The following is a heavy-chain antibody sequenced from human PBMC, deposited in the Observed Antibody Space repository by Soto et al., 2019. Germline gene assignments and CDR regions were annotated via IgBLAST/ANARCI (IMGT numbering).Heavy chain of an antibody. CDR1: GYIFTSYA. J-gene: IGHJ3*02. D-gene: IGHD3-22*01. V-gene: IGHV1-69*04. CDR2: IIPILGIA. CDR3: ARDQASSYYYDSSGYMQTAFDI. Sequence: ASVKVSCKASGYIFTSYAMHWVRQAPGQGLEWMGRIIPILGIANYAQKLQGRVTITADKSTSTAYMELSSLRSEDTAVYYCARDQASSYYYDSSGYMQTAFDIWGQGKMVTVSS.